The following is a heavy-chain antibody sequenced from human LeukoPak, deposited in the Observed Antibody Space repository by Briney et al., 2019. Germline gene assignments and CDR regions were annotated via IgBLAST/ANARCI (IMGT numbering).Heavy chain of an antibody. CDR1: GGSISSYY. Sequence: SETLSLTCTVSGGSISSYYWSWIRQPPGKGLEWIGYIYYSGSTNYNPSLKSRVTISVDTSKNQFSLKLSSVTAADTAVYYCARDYYDSSGFHFDIWGQGTMVTVSS. D-gene: IGHD3-22*01. CDR3: ARDYYDSSGFHFDI. V-gene: IGHV4-59*01. J-gene: IGHJ3*02. CDR2: IYYSGST.